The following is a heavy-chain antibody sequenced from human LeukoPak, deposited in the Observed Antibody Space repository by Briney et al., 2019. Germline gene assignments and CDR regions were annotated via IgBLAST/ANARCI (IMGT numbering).Heavy chain of an antibody. CDR3: ARAAQPGFDP. CDR2: ISSDSGTI. CDR1: GLTFSSYS. Sequence: GGSLRLSCGASGLTFSSYSMNWVRQAPGKGLEWVSYISSDSGTIYQADSVKGRFTISRDNAKNSLYLQMNSLRAEDTAVYHCARAAQPGFDPWDQGTLVIVSS. V-gene: IGHV3-48*01. J-gene: IGHJ5*02. D-gene: IGHD1-14*01.